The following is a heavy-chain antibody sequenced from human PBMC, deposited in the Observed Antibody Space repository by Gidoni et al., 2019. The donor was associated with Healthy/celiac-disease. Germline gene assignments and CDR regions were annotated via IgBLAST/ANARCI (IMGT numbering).Heavy chain of an antibody. Sequence: QITLKESGPTLVKPTQTLTLTCTFSGFSLSTSGVGVGWIRQPPGKALEWLALIYWDDDKRYSPSLKSRLTITKDTSKNQVVLTMTNMDPVDTATYYCAHSPYNDYGDYGWFDPWGQGTLVTVSS. CDR3: AHSPYNDYGDYGWFDP. CDR2: IYWDDDK. D-gene: IGHD4-17*01. J-gene: IGHJ5*02. V-gene: IGHV2-5*02. CDR1: GFSLSTSGVG.